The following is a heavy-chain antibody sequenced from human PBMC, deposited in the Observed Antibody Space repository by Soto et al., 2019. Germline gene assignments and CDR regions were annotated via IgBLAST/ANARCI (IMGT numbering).Heavy chain of an antibody. D-gene: IGHD6-13*01. Sequence: GGSLRLSCAASGFTFSSYGMHWVRQAPGKGLEWVAVIWFDESTKYYADSVKGRFTISRDTSKNTLYLQMNSLTDEDTAVYYCARGPDSSSWYRPFHIWGQGTMVTVS. CDR1: GFTFSSYG. V-gene: IGHV3-33*01. CDR3: ARGPDSSSWYRPFHI. CDR2: IWFDESTK. J-gene: IGHJ3*02.